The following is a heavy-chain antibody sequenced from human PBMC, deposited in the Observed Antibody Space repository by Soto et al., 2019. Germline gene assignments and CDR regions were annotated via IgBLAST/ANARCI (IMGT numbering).Heavy chain of an antibody. V-gene: IGHV3-33*01. CDR1: GFTFSGYG. CDR3: ARRFSSGWYADY. CDR2: IWYDGSNE. D-gene: IGHD6-19*01. Sequence: QVQLVESGGGVVQPGRSLRLSCAASGFTFSGYGMHWVREAPGKGLEWVAVIWYDGSNENYADTVKGRFTISRGNSKNTLYLQMNSLRDEDTAVYYCARRFSSGWYADYWGQGTLVTVSS. J-gene: IGHJ4*02.